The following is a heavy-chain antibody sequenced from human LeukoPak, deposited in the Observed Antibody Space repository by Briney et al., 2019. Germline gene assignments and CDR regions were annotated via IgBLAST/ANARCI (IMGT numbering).Heavy chain of an antibody. Sequence: PSETLSLTCAVYGGSFTKHQWSWIRQPPGKGLEWIGAINDGGSTNYNPSIKSRVTISVDTSKNQFSLRLSSMTAADTAVYYCARRYFDWLLYNGGYYYYYYGMDVWGQGTTVTVSS. CDR1: GGSFTKHQ. D-gene: IGHD3-9*01. CDR2: INDGGST. J-gene: IGHJ6*02. CDR3: ARRYFDWLLYNGGYYYYYYGMDV. V-gene: IGHV4-34*01.